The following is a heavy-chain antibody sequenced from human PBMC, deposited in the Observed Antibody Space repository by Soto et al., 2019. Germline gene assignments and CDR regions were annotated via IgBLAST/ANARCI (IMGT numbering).Heavy chain of an antibody. CDR1: GDSVSSNSAA. CDR2: TYYRSKWYN. J-gene: IGHJ6*02. V-gene: IGHV6-1*01. CDR3: ARELGPSVYSYYCMDV. Sequence: PSQTLSLTCAISGDSVSSNSAAWNSIRQSPSRGLEWLGRTYYRSKWYNDYAVSVKSRITINPDTSKNQFSLQLNSVTPEDTAVYYCARELGPSVYSYYCMDVWGQGTTVTVS. D-gene: IGHD3-16*01.